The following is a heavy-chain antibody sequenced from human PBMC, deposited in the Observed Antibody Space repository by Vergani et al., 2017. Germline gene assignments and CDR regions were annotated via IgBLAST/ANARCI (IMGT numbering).Heavy chain of an antibody. J-gene: IGHJ4*02. Sequence: QVHLVESGGGVVQPGRSLRLSCVVSGFTSSYYGMHWVRQAPGKGLEWVAVISYDGTQKYYADSVKGRFTISRDNSKSTLYLQMNSLRTEDTAVYYCARHANTYDSSGYSQFGVSDYWGQGTLVTVSS. V-gene: IGHV3-30*03. CDR3: ARHANTYDSSGYSQFGVSDY. D-gene: IGHD3-22*01. CDR1: GFTSSYYG. CDR2: ISYDGTQK.